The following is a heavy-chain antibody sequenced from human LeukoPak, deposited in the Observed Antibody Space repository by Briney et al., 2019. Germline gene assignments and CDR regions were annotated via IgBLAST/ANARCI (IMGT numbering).Heavy chain of an antibody. CDR3: ARDQRRDYGDYFDN. CDR2: THYSGST. J-gene: IGHJ4*02. V-gene: IGHV4-59*01. Sequence: SETLSLTCTVSGDSISSNFWSWIRQSPGKGLEWIGYTHYSGSTSYNPSLTSRVTISLDTSKNQFYLKLSSVTASDTAFYYCARDQRRDYGDYFDNWGQGTQVTVSS. D-gene: IGHD3-16*01. CDR1: GDSISSNF.